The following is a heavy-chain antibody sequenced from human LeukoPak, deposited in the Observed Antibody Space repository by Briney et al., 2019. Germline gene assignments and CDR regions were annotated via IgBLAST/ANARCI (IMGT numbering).Heavy chain of an antibody. Sequence: RPSETLSLTCTVSGGSISSSSYYWGWIRQPPGKGLEWIGSIYYSGSPYYNPSLKGRVTISVDTSKTHFSLKLSSVTAADTAAYYCARGYCGGGSCYSYYYYNYMDVWGKGTTVTVSS. CDR3: ARGYCGGGSCYSYYYYNYMDV. CDR2: IYYSGSP. J-gene: IGHJ6*03. CDR1: GGSISSSSYY. D-gene: IGHD2-15*01. V-gene: IGHV4-39*07.